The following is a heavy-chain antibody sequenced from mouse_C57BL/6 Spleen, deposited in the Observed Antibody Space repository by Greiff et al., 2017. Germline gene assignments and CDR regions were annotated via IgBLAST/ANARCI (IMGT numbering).Heavy chain of an antibody. D-gene: IGHD2-4*01. V-gene: IGHV1-4*01. J-gene: IGHJ3*01. CDR1: GYTFTSYT. CDR3: ARNYDYAWCAY. CDR2: INPSSGYT. Sequence: VKLQQSGAELARPGASVKMSCKASGYTFTSYTMHWVKQRPGQGLEWIGYINPSSGYTKYNQKFKDKATLTADKSSSTAYMQLSSLTSEDSAVYYCARNYDYAWCAYWGQGTLVTVSA.